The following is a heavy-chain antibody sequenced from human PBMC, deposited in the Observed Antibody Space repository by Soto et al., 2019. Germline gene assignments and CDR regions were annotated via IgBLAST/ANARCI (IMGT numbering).Heavy chain of an antibody. V-gene: IGHV3-21*01. J-gene: IGHJ3*02. Sequence: GSLRLSCVAPGFSSSLYSVNWVRQAPGKGLEWVSSIKSSTTYADSVKGRFTISRDNAKNSLFLQMNSLRADDTAVYFCVVSGWYYGFDIWGQGTMVNVSS. CDR2: IKSSTT. D-gene: IGHD6-19*01. CDR1: GFSSSLYS. CDR3: VVSGWYYGFDI.